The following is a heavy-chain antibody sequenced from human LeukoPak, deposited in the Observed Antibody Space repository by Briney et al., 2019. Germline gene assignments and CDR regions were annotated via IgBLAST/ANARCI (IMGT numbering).Heavy chain of an antibody. CDR3: ARDAPDINMRLAVLYYFDY. CDR2: ISYDGSNK. V-gene: IGHV3-30-3*01. Sequence: GGSLRLSCAASGFTFSRNAMHWVRQAPGKGLEWVAIISYDGSNKYYADSVKGRFTISRDNSKNTLYLQMNSLRAEDTAVYYCARDAPDINMRLAVLYYFDYWGQGTLVTVSS. J-gene: IGHJ4*02. D-gene: IGHD3-22*01. CDR1: GFTFSRNA.